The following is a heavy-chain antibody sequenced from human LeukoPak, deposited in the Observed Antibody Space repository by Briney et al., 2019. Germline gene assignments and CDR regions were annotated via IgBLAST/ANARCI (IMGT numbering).Heavy chain of an antibody. V-gene: IGHV1-8*01. D-gene: IGHD3-10*01. CDR1: GYTFTSYD. CDR3: ARGIRRITMVRGVMYYFDY. Sequence: ASVKVSCKASGYTFTSYDINWVRQATGQGLEWMGWMNPNSGNTGYAQKFQGRVTMTRNTSISTAYVELSSLRSGDTAVYYCARGIRRITMVRGVMYYFDYWGQGTLVTVSS. J-gene: IGHJ4*02. CDR2: MNPNSGNT.